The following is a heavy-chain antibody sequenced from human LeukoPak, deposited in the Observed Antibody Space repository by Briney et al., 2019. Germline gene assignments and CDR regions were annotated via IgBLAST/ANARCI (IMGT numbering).Heavy chain of an antibody. J-gene: IGHJ6*02. Sequence: SGASLRLSCAASGFTFSSYAMSWVRQAPGKGLDWVSAISGSGGSTYYADSVKGRFTISRDNSKNTLYLQMNSLRAEDTAVYYCAKSGLPSASPIYYYYYGMDVWGQGTTVTVSS. D-gene: IGHD5/OR15-5a*01. CDR1: GFTFSSYA. V-gene: IGHV3-23*01. CDR3: AKSGLPSASPIYYYYYGMDV. CDR2: ISGSGGST.